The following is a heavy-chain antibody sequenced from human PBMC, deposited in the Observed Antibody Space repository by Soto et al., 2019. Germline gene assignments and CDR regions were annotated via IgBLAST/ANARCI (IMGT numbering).Heavy chain of an antibody. V-gene: IGHV1-69*06. CDR2: IIPIFGTA. J-gene: IGHJ6*02. D-gene: IGHD2-15*01. CDR1: GDTFSSYA. Sequence: QVQLVQSGAEVRKPGSSVNVSCRTSGDTFSSYAITWVRQAPGQGLEWMGGIIPIFGTANYAQKFQGRVTITADKSRSTACVEVRRRRADDTAVYYWARASCRGGHCYSWDNYDRCGMDVGGQGTRATVS. CDR3: ARASCRGGHCYSWDNYDRCGMDV.